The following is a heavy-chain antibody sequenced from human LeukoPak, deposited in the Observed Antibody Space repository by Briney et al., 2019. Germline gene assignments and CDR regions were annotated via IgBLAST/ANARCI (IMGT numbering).Heavy chain of an antibody. Sequence: ASVKVSCKASGYTFTNYGIHWVRQASGQRLEWMGWINPGNGDTEYSQKFQGRVSITRDTSASTAYMELSSLRSEDTAVYYCATNYAQNAFDIWGQGTMVTVSS. CDR2: INPGNGDT. CDR3: ATNYAQNAFDI. D-gene: IGHD1-7*01. V-gene: IGHV1-3*01. J-gene: IGHJ3*02. CDR1: GYTFTNYG.